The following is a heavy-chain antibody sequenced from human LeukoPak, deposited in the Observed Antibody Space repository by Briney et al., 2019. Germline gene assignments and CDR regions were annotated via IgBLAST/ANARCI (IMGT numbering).Heavy chain of an antibody. CDR3: ARGKYYDSSGYDY. V-gene: IGHV3-21*01. Sequence: PGGSLRLSCAASGFTFSSYSMNWVRQAPGKGLEWVSSISSSSSYIYYADSVKGRFTISRDNAKNSLYLQMNSLRAEDTAVHYCARGKYYDSSGYDYWGQGTLVTVSS. CDR1: GFTFSSYS. J-gene: IGHJ4*02. D-gene: IGHD3-22*01. CDR2: ISSSSSYI.